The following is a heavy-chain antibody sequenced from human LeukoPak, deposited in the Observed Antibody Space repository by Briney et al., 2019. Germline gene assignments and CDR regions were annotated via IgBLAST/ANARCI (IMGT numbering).Heavy chain of an antibody. V-gene: IGHV3-30*02. CDR1: GFTFNRYG. CDR2: IRFDASNI. Sequence: PGGCLRLSCAASGFTFNRYGMHWVRQAPGKGLEWVAFIRFDASNIYYADSVKGRFTISRDNSKNTLYLQMNSLRAEDAAVYYCAKDYGLTGTGGAWLDPWGQGTLVTVSS. D-gene: IGHD1-20*01. J-gene: IGHJ5*02. CDR3: AKDYGLTGTGGAWLDP.